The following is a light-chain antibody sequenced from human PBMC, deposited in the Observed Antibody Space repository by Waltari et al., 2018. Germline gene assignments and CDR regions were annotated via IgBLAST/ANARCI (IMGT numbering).Light chain of an antibody. CDR3: SSYTSSST. CDR2: DVS. V-gene: IGLV2-14*01. CDR1: SSDIGGHNY. J-gene: IGLJ2*01. Sequence: QSALTQPASVSGSPGQSITISCTGTSSDIGGHNYVSWYQQHPGKAPKLMSYDVSKRPSGVSNRFSASKSGNTASLTSSGLQAEDEADYYCSSYTSSSTFGGGTKLTVL.